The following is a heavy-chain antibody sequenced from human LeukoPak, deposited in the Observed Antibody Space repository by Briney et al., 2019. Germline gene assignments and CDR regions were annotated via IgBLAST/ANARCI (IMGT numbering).Heavy chain of an antibody. CDR3: ARDMAYYDILTGYPTPTDDAFDI. D-gene: IGHD3-9*01. Sequence: GASVKVSCKASGGTFSSYAISWVRQAPGQGLEWMGRIIPILGIANYAQKFQGRVTITADKSTSTAYMELSSLRSEDTAVYYCARDMAYYDILTGYPTPTDDAFDIWGQGTMVTVSS. CDR1: GGTFSSYA. CDR2: IIPILGIA. J-gene: IGHJ3*02. V-gene: IGHV1-69*04.